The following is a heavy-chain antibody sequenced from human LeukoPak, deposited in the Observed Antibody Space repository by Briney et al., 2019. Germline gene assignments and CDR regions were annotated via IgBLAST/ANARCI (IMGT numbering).Heavy chain of an antibody. CDR1: GGSFSGYS. CDR2: ISHSGST. Sequence: SETLSLTCAVYGGSFSGYSWSWIRQPPGKGLEWIGSISHSGSTYYNPSLKSRVTISVDTSKNQFSLNLSSVTAADTAVYYCARDSGYYDFWSGYFLSATPGGGFDPWGQGTLVTVSS. V-gene: IGHV4-34*11. D-gene: IGHD3-3*01. CDR3: ARDSGYYDFWSGYFLSATPGGGFDP. J-gene: IGHJ5*02.